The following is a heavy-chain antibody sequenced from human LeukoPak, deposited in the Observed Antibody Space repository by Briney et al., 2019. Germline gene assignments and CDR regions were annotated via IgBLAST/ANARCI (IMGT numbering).Heavy chain of an antibody. CDR2: INTDGNST. Sequence: GGSLRLSCAASGSTFSTYWMHWVRQAPGKGLVWVARINTDGNSTIYADSVKGRFTISRDNAKNMLYLEMNSLRADDTAVFYCARGFHDAFDIWGQGTMVTVSS. J-gene: IGHJ3*02. CDR1: GSTFSTYW. V-gene: IGHV3-74*01. CDR3: ARGFHDAFDI.